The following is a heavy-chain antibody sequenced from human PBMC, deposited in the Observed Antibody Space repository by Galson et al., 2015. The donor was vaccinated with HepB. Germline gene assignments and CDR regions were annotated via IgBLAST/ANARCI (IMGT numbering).Heavy chain of an antibody. Sequence: SVKVSCKASGYTFTGYYMHWVRQAPGQGLEWMGWINPNSGGTNYAQKFQGRVTMTRGTSISTAYMELSRLRSDDTAVYYCARDIFGVVSTETNWFDPWGQGTLVTVSS. CDR2: INPNSGGT. D-gene: IGHD3-3*02. CDR3: ARDIFGVVSTETNWFDP. CDR1: GYTFTGYY. J-gene: IGHJ5*02. V-gene: IGHV1-2*02.